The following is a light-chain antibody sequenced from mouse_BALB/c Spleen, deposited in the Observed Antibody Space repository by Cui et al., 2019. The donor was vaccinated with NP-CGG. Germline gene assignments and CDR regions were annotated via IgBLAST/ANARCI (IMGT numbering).Light chain of an antibody. CDR2: GTN. V-gene: IGLV1*01. CDR3: ALWYSNHWV. CDR1: TGAVTTSNY. J-gene: IGLJ1*01. Sequence: QAVVTQESALTTSPGETVTLTCRSSTGAVTTSNYANWVQENPDHLFTGLIGGTNNRAPGVPARFSGSLIGDKAALTITGAQTEDEAIYFCALWYSNHWVFGGGTKLTVV.